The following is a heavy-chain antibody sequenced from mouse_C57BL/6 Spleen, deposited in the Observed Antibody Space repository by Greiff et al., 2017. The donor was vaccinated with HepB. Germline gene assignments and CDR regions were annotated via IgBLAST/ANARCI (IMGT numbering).Heavy chain of an antibody. Sequence: EVMLVESGGDLVKPGGSLKLSCAASGFTFSSYGMSWVRQTPDKRLEWVATISSGGSYTYYPDSVKGRFTISRDNAKNTLYLQMSSLKSEDTAMYYCARHDYYGSSPYFDVWGTGTTVTVSS. V-gene: IGHV5-6*01. J-gene: IGHJ1*03. CDR1: GFTFSSYG. D-gene: IGHD1-1*01. CDR2: ISSGGSYT. CDR3: ARHDYYGSSPYFDV.